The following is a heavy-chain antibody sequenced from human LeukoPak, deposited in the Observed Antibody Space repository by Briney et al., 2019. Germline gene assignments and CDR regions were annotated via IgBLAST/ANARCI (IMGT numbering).Heavy chain of an antibody. CDR2: IHYSGST. Sequence: PSETLSLTCTVSGGSISSSSYYWGWIRQPPGKGLEWIGSIHYSGSTYYNPSLKSRVTISVDTSKNQFSLKLSSVTAADTAVYYCARHDSSGYYYYYYGMDVWGQGTTVTVSS. J-gene: IGHJ6*02. CDR3: ARHDSSGYYYYYYGMDV. V-gene: IGHV4-39*01. CDR1: GGSISSSSYY. D-gene: IGHD3-22*01.